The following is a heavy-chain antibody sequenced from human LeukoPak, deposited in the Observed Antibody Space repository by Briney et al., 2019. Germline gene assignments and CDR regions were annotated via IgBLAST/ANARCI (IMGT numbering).Heavy chain of an antibody. CDR1: GGSFSGYY. CDR3: ARVYDILPLSNWFDP. D-gene: IGHD3-9*01. Sequence: PSETLSLTCAVYGGSFSGYYWSWIRQPPGKGLEWIGEINHSGSTNYNPSLKSRVTISVDTSKNQFSLKLSSVTTADTAVYYCARVYDILPLSNWFDPWGRGALVTVSS. V-gene: IGHV4-34*01. CDR2: INHSGST. J-gene: IGHJ5*02.